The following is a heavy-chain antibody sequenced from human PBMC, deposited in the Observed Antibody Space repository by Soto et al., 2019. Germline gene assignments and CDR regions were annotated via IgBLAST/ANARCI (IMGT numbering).Heavy chain of an antibody. CDR2: ISGSGGST. D-gene: IGHD3-10*01. CDR3: AKAHYYGSGNDYYYYMDV. J-gene: IGHJ6*03. CDR1: GFTFPSYA. Sequence: GGSLRLSCAASGFTFPSYAMSWVRCAPGKGLEWVSAISGSGGSTYYADAVKGRFTISRDNSKNTLYLQMNSLRAEDTAVYYCAKAHYYGSGNDYYYYMDVWGKGT. V-gene: IGHV3-23*01.